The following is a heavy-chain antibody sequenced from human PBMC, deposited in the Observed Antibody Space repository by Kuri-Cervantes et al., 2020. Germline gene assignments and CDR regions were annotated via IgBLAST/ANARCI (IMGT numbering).Heavy chain of an antibody. D-gene: IGHD6-13*01. CDR2: IKHDETET. CDR3: ARDSSSWYIIGYFQH. J-gene: IGHJ1*01. Sequence: GESLKISCAASGFTFSSYEMNWVRQAPGKGLEWVTNIKHDETETYYVDSVKGRFTISRDNSRNSLFLQMNSLRVEDTAVYYCARDSSSWYIIGYFQHWGQGTLVTVSS. V-gene: IGHV3-7*01. CDR1: GFTFSSYE.